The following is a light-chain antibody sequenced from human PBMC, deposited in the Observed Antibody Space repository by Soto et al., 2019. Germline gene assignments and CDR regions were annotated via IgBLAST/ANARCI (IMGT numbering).Light chain of an antibody. V-gene: IGLV2-14*01. CDR1: SSDVGGYNY. CDR3: SSHTSSNFGV. CDR2: DVS. Sequence: QCALTQPASVSGSPGQSITISCTGTSSDVGGYNYVSWYQQHPGKAPKLMIYDVSNRPSGVSNRFSGSKSGNTASLTISGLQAEDEADYYCSSHTSSNFGVFGTGTKLTVL. J-gene: IGLJ1*01.